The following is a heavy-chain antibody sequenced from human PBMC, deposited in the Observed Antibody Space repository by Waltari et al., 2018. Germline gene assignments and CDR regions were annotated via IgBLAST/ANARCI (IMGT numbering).Heavy chain of an antibody. D-gene: IGHD3-10*01. CDR3: AKDSGGRNDY. CDR2: IYSGGST. J-gene: IGHJ4*02. CDR1: GFTFSSYA. Sequence: EVQLLESGGGLVQPGGSLRLSCAASGFTFSSYAMSWVRQAAVKGLEWVSVIYSGGSTYYADSVKGRFTISRDNSKNTLYLQMNSLRAEDTAVYYCAKDSGGRNDYWGQGTLVTVSS. V-gene: IGHV3-23*03.